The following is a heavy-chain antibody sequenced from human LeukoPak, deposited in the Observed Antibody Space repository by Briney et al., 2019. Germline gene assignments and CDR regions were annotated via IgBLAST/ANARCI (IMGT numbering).Heavy chain of an antibody. V-gene: IGHV3-30*18. CDR3: AKCQSPLYYDTIRRPPDY. CDR2: ISYDGSNK. J-gene: IGHJ4*02. CDR1: GFTFSSYG. Sequence: PGGSLRLSCAASGFTFSSYGMHWVRQAPGKGLEWVAIISYDGSNKYYADSVKGRFTISRDNSKSTLYLQMNSLRAEDTAVYYCAKCQSPLYYDTIRRPPDYWGQGTLVTVSS. D-gene: IGHD3-22*01.